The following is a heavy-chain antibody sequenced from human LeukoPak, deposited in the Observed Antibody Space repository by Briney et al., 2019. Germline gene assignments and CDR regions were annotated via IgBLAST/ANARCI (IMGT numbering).Heavy chain of an antibody. D-gene: IGHD1-26*01. V-gene: IGHV4-39*01. CDR2: IYYSGST. Sequence: PSETLSLTCTVSGGSISSSSYYWGWIRQPPGKGLEWIGSIYYSGSTYYNPSLKSRVTISVDTSKNQFSLKLSSVTAADTAVYYCATYSGSYYHSGWVYWGQGTLVTVSS. J-gene: IGHJ4*02. CDR3: ATYSGSYYHSGWVY. CDR1: GGSISSSSYY.